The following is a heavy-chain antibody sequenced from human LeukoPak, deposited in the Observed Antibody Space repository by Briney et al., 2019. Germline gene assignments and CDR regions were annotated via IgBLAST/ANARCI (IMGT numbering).Heavy chain of an antibody. Sequence: GGSLRLSCAASGFTVSSNYMSWVSQAPGKGLEWVSVIYSGGSTYYADSVKGRFTISRDNSKNTLYLQMNSLRAEDTAVYYCARSKDPYSSSSGPAFDYWGQGTLVTVSS. CDR3: ARSKDPYSSSSGPAFDY. D-gene: IGHD6-6*01. CDR2: IYSGGST. V-gene: IGHV3-53*01. CDR1: GFTVSSNY. J-gene: IGHJ4*02.